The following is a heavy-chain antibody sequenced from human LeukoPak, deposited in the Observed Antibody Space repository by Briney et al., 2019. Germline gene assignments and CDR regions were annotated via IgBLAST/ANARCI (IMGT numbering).Heavy chain of an antibody. CDR3: ARGKWFGELSPYYFDY. CDR2: ISSSSSYI. CDR1: GFTFSSYS. Sequence: GGSLRLSCAASGFTFSSYSMNWVRQAPGKGMEWVSSISSSSSYIYYADSVKGRFTISRDNAKNSLYLQMNSLRAEDTAVYDCARGKWFGELSPYYFDYWGQGTLVTVSS. V-gene: IGHV3-21*01. D-gene: IGHD3-10*01. J-gene: IGHJ4*02.